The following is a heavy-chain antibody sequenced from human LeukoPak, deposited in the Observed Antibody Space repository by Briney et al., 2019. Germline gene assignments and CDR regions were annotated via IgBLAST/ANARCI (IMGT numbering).Heavy chain of an antibody. CDR1: GFTFSSYA. CDR2: ISYDGSNK. V-gene: IGHV3-30*04. J-gene: IGHJ4*02. Sequence: GGSLRLSCAASGFTFSSYAMHWVRQAPGKGLEWVAVISYDGSNKYYADSVKGRFTISRDNSKNTLYLQMNSLRAEDTAVYYCARDRRDGYSSRVWAQYYFDYWGQGTLVTVSS. D-gene: IGHD5-24*01. CDR3: ARDRRDGYSSRVWAQYYFDY.